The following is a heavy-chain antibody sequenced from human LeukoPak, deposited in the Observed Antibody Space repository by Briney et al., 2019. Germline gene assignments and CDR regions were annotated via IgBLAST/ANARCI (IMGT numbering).Heavy chain of an antibody. V-gene: IGHV1-2*02. CDR3: YMDV. CDR2: INPKNGGT. J-gene: IGHJ6*03. CDR1: GYTFSGYY. D-gene: IGHD2/OR15-2a*01. Sequence: ASVTVSCKASGYTFSGYYLNWVRQAPGQGLEWVGWINPKNGGTHFAQKFQGRVTMTRDTSISTAYYCTRSLDSSMAAYFYYYMDVWGEGTTITVSS.